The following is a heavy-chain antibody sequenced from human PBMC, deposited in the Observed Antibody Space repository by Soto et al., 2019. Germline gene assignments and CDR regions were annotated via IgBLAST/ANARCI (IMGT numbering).Heavy chain of an antibody. J-gene: IGHJ6*02. V-gene: IGHV4-59*01. CDR1: GGSINNYY. D-gene: IGHD6-13*01. CDR2: IYYSGTT. Sequence: SETLSLTCTVSGGSINNYYWSWIRQPPGKGLEWIGYIYYSGTTNYNPSLRSRLTISVDTSKNQFSLRLSSVTAADTAVYYCARLSHIATAGRNNYHSMDAWGQGTTVTVSS. CDR3: ARLSHIATAGRNNYHSMDA.